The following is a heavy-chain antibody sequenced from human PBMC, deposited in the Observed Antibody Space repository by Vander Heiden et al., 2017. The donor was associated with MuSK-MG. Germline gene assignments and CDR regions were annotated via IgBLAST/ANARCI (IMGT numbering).Heavy chain of an antibody. CDR1: GFSVSSNY. CDR2: IYSGGNT. CDR3: AREGAQLPRSSGYYVSFDY. Sequence: EVQLVESGGGLIQPGGSLGLSCAAFGFSVSSNYMSWVRQAPGKGLEWVSVIYSGGNTFYAESVKGRFTMSRDNSMNTVSLQMDSLRAEDTAMYYCAREGAQLPRSSGYYVSFDYWGQGTLVTVSP. J-gene: IGHJ4*02. V-gene: IGHV3-53*01. D-gene: IGHD3-22*01.